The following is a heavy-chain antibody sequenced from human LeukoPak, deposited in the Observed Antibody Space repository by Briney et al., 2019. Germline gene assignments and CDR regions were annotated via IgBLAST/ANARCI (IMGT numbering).Heavy chain of an antibody. Sequence: GGSLRLSCGASGFTVSSNYIIWVRQAPGKGLEWVSVIYSGGSTYHTDSVKGRFTISRDNSKNTAYLQMSNLRAEDTAVYYCAKDATNGWWDNFDTWGQGTLVTVSS. CDR2: IYSGGST. J-gene: IGHJ4*02. D-gene: IGHD6-19*01. CDR3: AKDATNGWWDNFDT. CDR1: GFTVSSNY. V-gene: IGHV3-66*01.